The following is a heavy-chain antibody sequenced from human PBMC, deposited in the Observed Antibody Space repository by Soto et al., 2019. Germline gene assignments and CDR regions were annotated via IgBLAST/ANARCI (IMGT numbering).Heavy chain of an antibody. CDR1: GFTFDDYG. CDR3: ARDFSMVIVAPGY. D-gene: IGHD5-12*01. V-gene: IGHV3-20*04. J-gene: IGHJ4*02. CDR2: ISWNGANT. Sequence: PGGSLRLSCAASGFTFDDYGMTWVRQAPGKGLEWVSGISWNGANTGYADSVRGRFAISRDNSKNTVYLQINALRAEDTAVYYCARDFSMVIVAPGYWGQGTLVTLSS.